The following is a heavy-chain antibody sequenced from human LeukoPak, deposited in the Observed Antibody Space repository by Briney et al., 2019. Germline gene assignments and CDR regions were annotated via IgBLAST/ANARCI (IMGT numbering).Heavy chain of an antibody. D-gene: IGHD3-10*01. CDR3: ARQGIYGSGSYYTPFDY. CDR1: GYSFTSYW. V-gene: IGHV5-51*01. Sequence: GESLKISCKGSGYSFTSYWIGWVRQMPGKGLEWMGIIYPGDSHTRYSPSFQGQVTISADKSISTAYLQWSSLKASDTAMYYCARQGIYGSGSYYTPFDYWGQGTLVTVSS. CDR2: IYPGDSHT. J-gene: IGHJ4*02.